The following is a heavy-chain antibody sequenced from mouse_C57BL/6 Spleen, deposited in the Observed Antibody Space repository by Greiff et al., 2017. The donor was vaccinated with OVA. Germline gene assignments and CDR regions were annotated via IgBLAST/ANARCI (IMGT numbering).Heavy chain of an antibody. D-gene: IGHD2-4*01. CDR2: INPNYGTT. V-gene: IGHV1-39*01. Sequence: VHVKQSGPELVKPGASVKISCKASGYSFTDYNMNWVKQSNGKSLEWIGVINPNYGTTSYNQKFKGKATLTVDKSSSTAYMQLDSLASEDSAVYDCARKGDNDDYFDYWGQGTTLTVSS. CDR1: GYSFTDYN. J-gene: IGHJ2*01. CDR3: ARKGDNDDYFDY.